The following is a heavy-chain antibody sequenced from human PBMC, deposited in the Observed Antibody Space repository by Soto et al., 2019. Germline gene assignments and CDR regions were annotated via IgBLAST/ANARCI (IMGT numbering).Heavy chain of an antibody. V-gene: IGHV5-51*01. Sequence: PGESLKISCKGSGYSFTSYWIGWVRQMPGKGLEWMGIIYPGDSDTRYSPSFQGQVTISADKSISTAYLQWSSLKASDTAMYYCARLGLHRIAVAAPTFDDRGQRTLVTVSS. D-gene: IGHD6-19*01. CDR3: ARLGLHRIAVAAPTFDD. CDR2: IYPGDSDT. J-gene: IGHJ4*02. CDR1: GYSFTSYW.